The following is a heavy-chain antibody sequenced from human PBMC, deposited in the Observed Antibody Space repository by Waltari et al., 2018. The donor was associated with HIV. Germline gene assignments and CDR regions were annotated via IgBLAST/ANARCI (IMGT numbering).Heavy chain of an antibody. V-gene: IGHV3-7*01. CDR2: IKQDGSQK. J-gene: IGHJ4*02. D-gene: IGHD6-13*01. CDR3: ARDRDSSWYPYLDN. Sequence: EVQVVQSGGGLIQPGGSLRLSCAASGFTFSNYFMSWVRQAPGKGLEWVANIKQDGSQKYYVDSVKGRFTISRDNAQNSLYLQMNSLRADDTAVYYCARDRDSSWYPYLDNWGQGTLVTVSS. CDR1: GFTFSNYF.